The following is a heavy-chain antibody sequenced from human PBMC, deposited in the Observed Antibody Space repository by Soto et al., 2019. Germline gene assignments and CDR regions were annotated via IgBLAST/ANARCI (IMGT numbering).Heavy chain of an antibody. Sequence: ASAKVSCKASGYTFTSYGISWVRQAPGQGLEWMGWISAYNGNTNYAQKLQGRVTMTTDTSTSTAYMELRSLRSDDTAVYYCARVTMVRGAEDYNWFDPWGQGTLVTVSS. J-gene: IGHJ5*02. CDR3: ARVTMVRGAEDYNWFDP. CDR1: GYTFTSYG. D-gene: IGHD3-10*01. V-gene: IGHV1-18*01. CDR2: ISAYNGNT.